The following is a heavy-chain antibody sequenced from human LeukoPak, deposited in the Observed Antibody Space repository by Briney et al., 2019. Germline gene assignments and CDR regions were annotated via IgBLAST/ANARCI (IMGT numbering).Heavy chain of an antibody. D-gene: IGHD5-18*01. J-gene: IGHJ4*02. CDR2: IFYSGIT. CDR3: ARGSGERGYSYGPYYFDY. V-gene: IGHV4-59*08. Sequence: SETLSLTCTVSGDSITSYFWSWIRQPPGKGLEWVGYIFYSGITNYNPSLKSRVTISVDTSKNQFSLKLSSVTAADTAVYYCARGSGERGYSYGPYYFDYWGQGTLVTVSS. CDR1: GDSITSYF.